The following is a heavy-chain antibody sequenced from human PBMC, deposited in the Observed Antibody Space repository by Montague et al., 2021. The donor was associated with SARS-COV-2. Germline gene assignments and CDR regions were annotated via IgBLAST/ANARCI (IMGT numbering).Heavy chain of an antibody. Sequence: SETLSLTCTVSGGSITTNFWSWVRQPPGKGLEWVGYAYYTGRSNSSPSLQSRVFNSVDTSKNQVSLKLHSVTAADTAIYYCARDTFYYGSETNYVDTFDMWGRGTMVTVSS. CDR3: ARDTFYYGSETNYVDTFDM. CDR2: AYYTGRS. D-gene: IGHD3-10*01. CDR1: GGSITTNF. J-gene: IGHJ3*02. V-gene: IGHV4-59*01.